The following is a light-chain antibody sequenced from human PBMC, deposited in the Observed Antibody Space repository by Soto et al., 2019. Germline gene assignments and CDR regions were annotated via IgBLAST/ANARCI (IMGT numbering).Light chain of an antibody. CDR1: QGISNY. V-gene: IGKV1-27*01. Sequence: DIQMTQSPSSLSASVGDRVTITCRASQGISNYLAWYQQKPGKVPKLLVYATSTLQSGVPSRFSGRGSGTDFTLTISSLQPEDAATYYCLKYSSAPRTFGQGTKVDIK. J-gene: IGKJ1*01. CDR2: ATS. CDR3: LKYSSAPRT.